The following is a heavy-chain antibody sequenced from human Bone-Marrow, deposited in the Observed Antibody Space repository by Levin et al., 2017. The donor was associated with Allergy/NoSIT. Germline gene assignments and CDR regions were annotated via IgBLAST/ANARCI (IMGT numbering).Heavy chain of an antibody. D-gene: IGHD2-2*01. CDR2: SRNKANSYTT. CDR1: GFTFSDHY. CDR3: AREGVVPAAVFDY. V-gene: IGHV3-72*01. Sequence: GESLKISCAVSGFTFSDHYMDWVRQAPGKGLEWVGRSRNKANSYTTEYAASVKGRFTISRDDSKKSQYLQMNSLKIEDTAVYYCAREGVVPAAVFDYWGQGTLVTVSS. J-gene: IGHJ4*02.